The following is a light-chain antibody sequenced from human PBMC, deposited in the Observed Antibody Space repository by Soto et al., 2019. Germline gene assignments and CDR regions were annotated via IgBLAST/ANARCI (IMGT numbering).Light chain of an antibody. CDR1: QSIRNN. Sequence: TPSPATMSLSPGERATLSCWASQSIRNNLAWYQHRPGQAPRLLIYGTSTRAAGIPARFSGSGSGTDFTLTISSLQSEDFAVYYCQQYNSWRSITFGQGTRLEIK. CDR3: QQYNSWRSIT. V-gene: IGKV3-15*01. J-gene: IGKJ5*01. CDR2: GTS.